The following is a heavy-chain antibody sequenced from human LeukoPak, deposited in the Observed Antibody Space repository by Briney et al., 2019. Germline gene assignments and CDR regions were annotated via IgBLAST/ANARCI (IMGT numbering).Heavy chain of an antibody. CDR3: AKDVTSGSYYADFDY. V-gene: IGHV3-30*02. CDR2: IRYDGSNK. CDR1: GFTVSSYG. J-gene: IGHJ4*02. Sequence: GGSLRLSCAASGFTVSSYGMHWVRQAPGKALEWVAFIRYDGSNKYYADSVKGRFTISRDNSKNTLYLQMNSLRAEDTAVYYCAKDVTSGSYYADFDYWGQGTLVTVSS. D-gene: IGHD1-26*01.